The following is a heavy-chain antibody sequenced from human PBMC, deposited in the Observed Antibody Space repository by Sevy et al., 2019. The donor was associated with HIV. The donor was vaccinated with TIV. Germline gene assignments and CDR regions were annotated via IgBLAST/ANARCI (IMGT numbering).Heavy chain of an antibody. CDR2: VHFDGNEK. Sequence: GGSLRLSCAASGFSFSSYGMHWVRQPLGKGLEWVAFVHFDGNEKWYADSGKGRFTISRDNSKSSVYLQMNKLRPEDTAVYYCAREGCTKPHDYWGQGTLVTVSS. D-gene: IGHD2-8*01. J-gene: IGHJ4*02. V-gene: IGHV3-30*02. CDR3: AREGCTKPHDY. CDR1: GFSFSSYG.